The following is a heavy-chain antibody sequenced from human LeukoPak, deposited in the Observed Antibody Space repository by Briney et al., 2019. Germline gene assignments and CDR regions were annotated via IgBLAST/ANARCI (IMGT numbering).Heavy chain of an antibody. V-gene: IGHV4-61*08. CDR1: AGSISSGGYY. D-gene: IGHD2-2*01. Sequence: PSETLSLTCTVAAGSISSGGYYWSWIRQPPGKGLEWIGRIYSSGSTNYNPSLKSRVTMSVDTSKNQFSLKLNSVTAADTAVYYCARGEYHLDYWGQGTLVTVSS. CDR3: ARGEYHLDY. J-gene: IGHJ4*02. CDR2: IYSSGST.